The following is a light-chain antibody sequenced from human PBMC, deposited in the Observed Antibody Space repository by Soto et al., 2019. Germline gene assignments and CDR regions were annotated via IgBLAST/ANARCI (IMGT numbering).Light chain of an antibody. CDR3: QQYGSSPT. Sequence: EIVLTQSPGTLSLSPGERATLSCRASQSVSSSYLAWYQHKPGQAPRLLIYGASSRATGIPDRFSGSGSGTDFALTISRLEPEDCAVYYCQQYGSSPTFGQGTKVEIK. CDR1: QSVSSSY. CDR2: GAS. V-gene: IGKV3-20*01. J-gene: IGKJ1*01.